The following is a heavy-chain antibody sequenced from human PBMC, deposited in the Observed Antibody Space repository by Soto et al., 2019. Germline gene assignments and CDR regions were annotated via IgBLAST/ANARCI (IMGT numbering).Heavy chain of an antibody. Sequence: KGQGASVKVSCKASGYTFTGYYMHWVRQAPGQGLEWMGWINPNSGGTNYAQKFQGWVTMTRDTSISTAYMELSRLRSDDTAVYYCARDRAGFGANDAFDIGGQGTMVTVSS. J-gene: IGHJ3*02. CDR2: INPNSGGT. D-gene: IGHD3-3*01. V-gene: IGHV1-2*04. CDR3: ARDRAGFGANDAFDI. CDR1: GYTFTGYY.